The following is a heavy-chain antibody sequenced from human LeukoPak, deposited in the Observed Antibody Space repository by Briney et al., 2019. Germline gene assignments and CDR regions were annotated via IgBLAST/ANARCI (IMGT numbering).Heavy chain of an antibody. CDR2: ISGSGGST. CDR1: GFTFSSYA. Sequence: GGSLRLSCAASGFTFSSYAMSWVRQAPGKELEWVSAISGSGGSTYYADSVKGRFTISRDNSKNTLYLQMNSLRAEDTAVYYCAKDRESSIAAAGPLDGAFDVWGQGTMVTVSS. V-gene: IGHV3-23*01. J-gene: IGHJ3*01. D-gene: IGHD6-13*01. CDR3: AKDRESSIAAAGPLDGAFDV.